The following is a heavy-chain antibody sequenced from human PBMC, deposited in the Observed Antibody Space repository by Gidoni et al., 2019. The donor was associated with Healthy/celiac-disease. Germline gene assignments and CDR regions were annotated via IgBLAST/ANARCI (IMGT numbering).Heavy chain of an antibody. Sequence: EVQLLESGGGLVQPGGSLRLSCAASGFTFSTYAISWVRQAPGKGLEWVSAISGSGGSKYYADSVKGRFTISRDNSKNTLYLQMNSLRAEDTAVYYCAGLPSWTGTPSDYYYYGMDVWGQGTTVTVSS. CDR1: GFTFSTYA. V-gene: IGHV3-23*01. J-gene: IGHJ6*02. D-gene: IGHD1-1*01. CDR2: ISGSGGSK. CDR3: AGLPSWTGTPSDYYYYGMDV.